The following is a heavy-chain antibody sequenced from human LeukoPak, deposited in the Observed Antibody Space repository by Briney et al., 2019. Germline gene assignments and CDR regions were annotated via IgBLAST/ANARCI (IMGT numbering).Heavy chain of an antibody. CDR1: GFTLSSNY. CDR3: AREASYFYGSGSYHFDY. CDR2: IYSSDTT. D-gene: IGHD3-10*01. Sequence: GWSLTLSCAASGFTLSSNYMTWVRQAPGKGLEWVSVIYSSDTTFYTDSVKGRFTISRDNSKNTLYLEMNSLRAEDTAVYYCAREASYFYGSGSYHFDYWGQGTLVTVSS. V-gene: IGHV3-66*01. J-gene: IGHJ4*02.